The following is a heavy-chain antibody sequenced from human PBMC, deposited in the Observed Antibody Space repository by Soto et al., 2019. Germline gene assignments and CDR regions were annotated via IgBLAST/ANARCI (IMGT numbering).Heavy chain of an antibody. Sequence: SETLSLTCTVSGGSISSGDYYWSWIRQPPGKGLEWIGYIYYSGSTYYNPSLKSRVTISVDTSKNQFSLKLSSVTAADTAVYYCARVDIVVVVAATPPRPGTFDYWGQGTLVTVSS. D-gene: IGHD2-15*01. CDR2: IYYSGST. CDR3: ARVDIVVVVAATPPRPGTFDY. V-gene: IGHV4-30-4*01. CDR1: GGSISSGDYY. J-gene: IGHJ4*02.